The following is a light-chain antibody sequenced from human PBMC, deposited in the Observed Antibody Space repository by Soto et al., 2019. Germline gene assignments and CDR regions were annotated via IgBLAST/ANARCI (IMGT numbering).Light chain of an antibody. J-gene: IGLJ2*01. CDR3: LLSYSGRRGPRVV. V-gene: IGLV7-46*01. CDR2: DTS. CDR1: TGAVTSTHY. Sequence: QAVVTQEPSLTVSPGGTVTLTCGSSTGAVTSTHYPYWFQQKPGQAPRTLIYDTSNKHSWTPARFSGSLLGGKGALTLSGAQPEDEAEYYCLLSYSGRRGPRVVFGGGTKLTVL.